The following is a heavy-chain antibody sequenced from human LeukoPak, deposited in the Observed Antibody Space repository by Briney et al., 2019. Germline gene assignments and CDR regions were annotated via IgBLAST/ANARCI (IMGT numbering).Heavy chain of an antibody. V-gene: IGHV5-51*01. CDR2: IYPGDSDT. CDR1: GYTLTNSW. J-gene: IGHJ4*02. D-gene: IGHD5-18*01. CDR3: AIRAYSYEYFDF. Sequence: GESLKISCKGSGYTLTNSWIGWVRQTPGKGLEWMGSIYPGDSDTRYNPSFQGQVTISVDKSISTAYLQWSSLQASNAAMYYCAIRAYSYEYFDFWGQGTLVTVSS.